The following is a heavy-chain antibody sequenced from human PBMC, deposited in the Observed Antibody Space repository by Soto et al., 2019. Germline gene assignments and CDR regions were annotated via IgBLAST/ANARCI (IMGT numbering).Heavy chain of an antibody. CDR3: AKDFRPDGKYDLDY. J-gene: IGHJ4*02. CDR2: TLSDGGTK. CDR1: GFTFAGYA. V-gene: IGHV3-23*01. D-gene: IGHD3-3*01. Sequence: EVQLLESGVGLVQPGGALRLSCAASGFTFAGYAMNWVRQAPGRGLEWVAGTLSDGGTKYYADPVKGRSTSSRANSTNTMYLQMNSLRVDDTALYYCAKDFRPDGKYDLDYWGQGTLVVVSS.